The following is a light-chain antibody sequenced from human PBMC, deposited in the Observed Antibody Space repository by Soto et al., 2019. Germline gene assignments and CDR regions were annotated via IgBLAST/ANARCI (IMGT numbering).Light chain of an antibody. CDR3: QQYSTFWT. Sequence: DIPMTQSPSTLSASVGDRVTVTCRASQGISASLAWFQQRPGKAPKLLIYDVSSLESGVPSRFSGSGSGTEFTLTISRLQPDDFANYYCQQYSTFWTFGQGTKVEI. CDR1: QGISAS. V-gene: IGKV1-5*01. CDR2: DVS. J-gene: IGKJ1*01.